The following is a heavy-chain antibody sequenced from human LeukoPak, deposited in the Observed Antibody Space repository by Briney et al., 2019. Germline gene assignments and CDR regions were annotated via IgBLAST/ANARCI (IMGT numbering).Heavy chain of an antibody. CDR2: IYDSGST. D-gene: IGHD2-15*01. CDR1: GGSISSRSYY. Sequence: SETPSLTCTVSGGSISSRSYYWGWIRQPPGKGLEWIGSIYDSGSTWHNPSLKSRVTISADTSKNQFSLKLSSVTAADTAMYYCARHPSLTYCSGGTCWFDSWGQGTLVTVSS. V-gene: IGHV4-39*01. CDR3: ARHPSLTYCSGGTCWFDS. J-gene: IGHJ5*01.